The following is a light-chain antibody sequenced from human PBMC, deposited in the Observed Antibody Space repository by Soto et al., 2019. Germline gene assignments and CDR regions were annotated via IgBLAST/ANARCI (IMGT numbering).Light chain of an antibody. J-gene: IGKJ5*01. CDR3: QQYKNWPPIT. CDR2: GAS. CDR1: LSVSSN. V-gene: IGKV3D-15*01. Sequence: EIVMTQSPATLSVSPGERATLSCRASLSVSSNLAWFQQKPGLAPRLLIYGASTRATGIPARFSGSGSGTEFTLTISSLQSEDFAVYYCQQYKNWPPITFGQGTRLEV.